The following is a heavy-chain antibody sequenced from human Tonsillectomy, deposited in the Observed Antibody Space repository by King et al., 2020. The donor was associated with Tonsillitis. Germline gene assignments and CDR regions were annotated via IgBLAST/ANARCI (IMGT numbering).Heavy chain of an antibody. V-gene: IGHV3-23*01. Sequence: VQLMESGGGLVQPGGSLRLSCAASGFTFSSYAMSWVRQAPGKGLEWVSSISGRGGSTYHADSVKGRFTISRDNSKNTLYVQMNSLRAEDTAVYYCAKDSSSTPSSFDYWGQGTLVTVSS. CDR2: ISGRGGST. CDR1: GFTFSSYA. CDR3: AKDSSSTPSSFDY. D-gene: IGHD6-6*01. J-gene: IGHJ4*02.